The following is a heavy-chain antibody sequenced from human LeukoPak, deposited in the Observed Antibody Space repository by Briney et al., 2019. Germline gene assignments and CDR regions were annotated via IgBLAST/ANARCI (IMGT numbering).Heavy chain of an antibody. CDR3: AREIVGGFNPGAY. Sequence: SESLSLTCTVSPDSTTSNFWSWVRQPPGKGLEWIGEIHRSGSTNYNPSLQSRVTISIDRSKNQIALELSSVTAADTAVYYCAREIVGGFNPGAYWGQGPLVTVSS. V-gene: IGHV4-4*02. J-gene: IGHJ4*02. CDR2: IHRSGST. CDR1: PDSTTSNF. D-gene: IGHD1-14*01.